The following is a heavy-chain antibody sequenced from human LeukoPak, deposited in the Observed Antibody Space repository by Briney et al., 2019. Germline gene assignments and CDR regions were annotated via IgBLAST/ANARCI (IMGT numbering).Heavy chain of an antibody. CDR2: ISGSGGST. V-gene: IGHV3-23*01. CDR1: GFTFSSYA. J-gene: IGHJ4*02. CDR3: AKVSRRDGYLSGGFFDY. D-gene: IGHD5-24*01. Sequence: GGSLRLSCAASGFTFSSYAMSWVRQAPGKGLEWVSAISGSGGSTYYADSVKGRFTISRDNSKNTLYLQMNSLRAEDTAVYYCAKVSRRDGYLSGGFFDYWGQGTLVTVSS.